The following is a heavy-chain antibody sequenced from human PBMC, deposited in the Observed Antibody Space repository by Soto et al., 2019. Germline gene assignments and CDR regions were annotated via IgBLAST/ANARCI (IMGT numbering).Heavy chain of an antibody. CDR2: ISGSGGST. J-gene: IGHJ2*01. V-gene: IGHV3-23*01. Sequence: GNGLEWVSAISGSGGSTYYADSVKDRFTISRDNSKNTLYLQMNSLRAEDTAVYYCAKVSFCHLDDRKRASGAVSAFLLNRSSDL. CDR3: AKVSFCHLDDRKRASGAVSAFLLNRSSDL. D-gene: IGHD3-3*02.